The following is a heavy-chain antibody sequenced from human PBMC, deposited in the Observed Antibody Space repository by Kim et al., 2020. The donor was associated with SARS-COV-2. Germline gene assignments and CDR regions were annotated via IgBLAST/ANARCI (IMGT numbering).Heavy chain of an antibody. CDR3: ARDPYSSSYNYYGMDV. CDR2: ISSSGSTI. CDR1: GFTFSSYE. D-gene: IGHD6-13*01. V-gene: IGHV3-48*03. Sequence: GGSLRLSCAASGFTFSSYEMNWVCQAPGKGLEWVSYISSSGSTIYYADSVKGRFTISRDNAKNSLYLQMNSLRAEDTAVYYCARDPYSSSYNYYGMDVWSLVFTVTVSS. J-gene: IGHJ6*02.